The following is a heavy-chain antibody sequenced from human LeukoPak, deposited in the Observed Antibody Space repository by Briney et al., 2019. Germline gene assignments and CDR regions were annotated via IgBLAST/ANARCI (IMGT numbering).Heavy chain of an antibody. V-gene: IGHV1-69*04. CDR2: IIPILGIA. Sequence: SVKVSCKASGGTFSSYAISWVRQAPGQGLEWMGRIIPILGIANYAQKFQGRVTITADKSTSTAYMELSSLRSEDTAVYYCARDNLYGRTTSIYYYYGMDVWGQGTTVTVSS. CDR3: ARDNLYGRTTSIYYYYGMDV. D-gene: IGHD1-1*01. CDR1: GGTFSSYA. J-gene: IGHJ6*02.